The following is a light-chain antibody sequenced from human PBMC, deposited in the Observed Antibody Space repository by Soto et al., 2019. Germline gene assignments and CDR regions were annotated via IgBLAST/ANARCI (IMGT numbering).Light chain of an antibody. CDR1: SSDVGGYNY. J-gene: IGLJ1*01. Sequence: SGSPGQSITISCTGTSSDVGGYNYVSWYQQHPGKAPKLMIYDVSNRPSGVSNRSSGSKSGNTASLTISGLQAEDEADYYCSSYTSSSTLYVFGTGTKVTVL. V-gene: IGLV2-14*04. CDR2: DVS. CDR3: SSYTSSSTLYV.